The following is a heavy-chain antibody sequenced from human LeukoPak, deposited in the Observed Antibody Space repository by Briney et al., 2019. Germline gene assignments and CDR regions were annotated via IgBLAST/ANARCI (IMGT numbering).Heavy chain of an antibody. J-gene: IGHJ3*02. D-gene: IGHD6-19*01. CDR1: GYTFTVYY. CDR3: ARILSAVAGQSNAFDI. CDR2: INPNSGGT. V-gene: IGHV1-2*02. Sequence: ASVKVSCKASGYTFTVYYMHWVRQAPGQGLEWMGWINPNSGGTNYAQKFQGRVTMTRDTSISTVYMELSSLRSEDTAVYYCARILSAVAGQSNAFDIWGQGTMVTVSS.